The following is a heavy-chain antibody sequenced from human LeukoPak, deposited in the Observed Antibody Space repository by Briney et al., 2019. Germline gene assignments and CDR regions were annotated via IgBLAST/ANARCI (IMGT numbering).Heavy chain of an antibody. V-gene: IGHV4-31*03. CDR1: GGSISSGGYY. J-gene: IGHJ4*02. Sequence: SETLSLTCTVSGGSISSGGYYWSWLRQHPGKGLEWIGYIYYSGSTYYNPSLKSRFTISVDTSKNQFSLKLSSVTAAATAVYYCATGRSIRYFDYWGQGTLLTVSS. D-gene: IGHD3-9*01. CDR2: IYYSGST. CDR3: ATGRSIRYFDY.